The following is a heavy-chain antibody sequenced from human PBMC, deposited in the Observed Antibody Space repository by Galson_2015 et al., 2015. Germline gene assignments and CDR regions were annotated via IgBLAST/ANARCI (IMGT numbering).Heavy chain of an antibody. Sequence: SVKVSCKASGGSFSSYAISWVRQAPGQGLEWMGGITPIFGTANYARKFQGRVTITADKSTSTAYMDMSSLRSEDTAVYYCARASQDCSRASCPYNYWGQGTLLTVSS. D-gene: IGHD2-2*01. CDR2: ITPIFGTA. V-gene: IGHV1-69*06. CDR3: ARASQDCSRASCPYNY. J-gene: IGHJ4*02. CDR1: GGSFSSYA.